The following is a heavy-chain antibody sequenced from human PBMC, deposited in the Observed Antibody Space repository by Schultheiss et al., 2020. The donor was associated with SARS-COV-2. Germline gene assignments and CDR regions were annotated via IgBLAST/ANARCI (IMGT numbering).Heavy chain of an antibody. J-gene: IGHJ4*02. Sequence: ASVKVSCKASGYTFGEYGITWVRQAPGQGLEWMGWINPNSGGTNYAQKFQGWVTMTRDTSISTAYMELSRLRSDDTAVYYCARNPAGPVDTAMVTGYYFDYWGQGTLVTVSS. CDR1: GYTFGEYG. D-gene: IGHD5-18*01. CDR2: INPNSGGT. CDR3: ARNPAGPVDTAMVTGYYFDY. V-gene: IGHV1-2*04.